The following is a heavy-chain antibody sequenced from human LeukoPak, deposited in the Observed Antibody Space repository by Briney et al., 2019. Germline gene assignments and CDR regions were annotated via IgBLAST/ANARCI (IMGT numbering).Heavy chain of an antibody. CDR2: ISGSGGST. V-gene: IGHV3-23*01. D-gene: IGHD3-16*01. Sequence: PGGSLRLSCAASGFTFSSYAMSWVRQAPGKGLEWVSAISGSGGSTYYADSVKGRFTISRDNSRDTLYPQMNSLRAEDTDVYYCAKGYYDYVWGSYYFDYWGQGTLVTVSS. CDR3: AKGYYDYVWGSYYFDY. J-gene: IGHJ4*02. CDR1: GFTFSSYA.